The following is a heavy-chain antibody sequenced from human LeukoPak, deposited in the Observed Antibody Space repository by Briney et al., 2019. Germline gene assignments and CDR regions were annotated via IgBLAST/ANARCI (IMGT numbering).Heavy chain of an antibody. V-gene: IGHV4-59*01. CDR2: ISYNGAT. Sequence: SETLSLTCTVSRDFISDYYWSWVRQRPEKGLEWIGYISYNGATNYNPSLKSRVAISIDTSKKHFSLKLSSVTAADTAVYYCAEGYNPYYFDYWGQGALVTVSS. CDR1: RDFISDYY. J-gene: IGHJ4*02. D-gene: IGHD1-14*01. CDR3: AEGYNPYYFDY.